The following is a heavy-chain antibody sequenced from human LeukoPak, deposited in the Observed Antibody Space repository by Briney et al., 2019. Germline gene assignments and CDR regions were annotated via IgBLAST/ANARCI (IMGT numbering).Heavy chain of an antibody. D-gene: IGHD3-16*01. CDR3: ARGVEPLAANTLAY. CDR2: LYSDGNT. J-gene: IGHJ4*02. CDR1: GFTVITND. V-gene: IGHV3-53*01. Sequence: GGSLRLSCAASGFTVITNDMTWVRQAPGKGLEWVSVLYSDGNTKYADSVQGRFTISRVNSKNTLYLEMNSLSPDDTAVYYCARGVEPLAANTLAYWGQGTLVTVSS.